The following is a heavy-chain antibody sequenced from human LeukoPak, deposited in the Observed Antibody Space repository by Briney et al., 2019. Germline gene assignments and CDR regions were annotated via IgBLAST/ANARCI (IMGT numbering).Heavy chain of an antibody. Sequence: GGSLRLSCAASGFTFSSYWMHWVRQAPGKGLVWVSRINSDGRSTSYANSVKGRFTISRDHAKNKLYLQMNSLRAEDTAVYYCARGVEWFDPWGQGTLVTVSS. CDR1: GFTFSSYW. V-gene: IGHV3-74*01. CDR2: INSDGRST. D-gene: IGHD2-15*01. J-gene: IGHJ5*02. CDR3: ARGVEWFDP.